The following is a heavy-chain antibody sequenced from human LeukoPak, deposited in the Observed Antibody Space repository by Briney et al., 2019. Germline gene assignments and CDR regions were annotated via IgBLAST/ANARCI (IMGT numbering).Heavy chain of an antibody. V-gene: IGHV3-30*18. CDR2: ISYDGSNK. D-gene: IGHD6-19*01. CDR3: AKPYSSGWNANDAFDI. CDR1: GFTFSSYG. Sequence: GSLRLSCAASGFTFSSYGMHWVRQAPGKGLEWVAVISYDGSNKYYADSVKGRFTISRDNSKNTLYLQMNSLRAEDTAVYYCAKPYSSGWNANDAFDIWGQGTMVTVSS. J-gene: IGHJ3*02.